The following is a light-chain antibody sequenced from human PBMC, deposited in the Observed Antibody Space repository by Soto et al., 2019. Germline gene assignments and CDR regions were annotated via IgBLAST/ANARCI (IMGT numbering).Light chain of an antibody. Sequence: EIVLTQSPATLSLSPGERATLYCRASQSVSSYLAWSQQKPGQAPRLLIYDASNRATGIPDRFSGSGSGTDFTLTISSLEPEDFAVYYCQQRINWPSTFGPGTKVDVK. CDR1: QSVSSY. CDR3: QQRINWPST. V-gene: IGKV3-11*01. J-gene: IGKJ3*01. CDR2: DAS.